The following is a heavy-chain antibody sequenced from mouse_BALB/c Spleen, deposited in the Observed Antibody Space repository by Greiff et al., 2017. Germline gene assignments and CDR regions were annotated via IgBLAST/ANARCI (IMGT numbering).Heavy chain of an antibody. D-gene: IGHD1-1*02. CDR3: ARNFGNYFDD. CDR1: GYTFTSYW. Sequence: VQLQQSGAELARPGASVKLSCKASGYTFTSYWMQWVKQRPGQGLEWIGAIYPGDGDTRYTQKFKGKATLTADKSSSTAYMQLSSLASEDSAVYYCARNFGNYFDDWGQGTTLTVSS. V-gene: IGHV1-87*01. CDR2: IYPGDGDT. J-gene: IGHJ2*01.